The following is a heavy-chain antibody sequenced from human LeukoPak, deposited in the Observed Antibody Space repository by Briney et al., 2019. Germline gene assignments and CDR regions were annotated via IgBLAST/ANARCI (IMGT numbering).Heavy chain of an antibody. V-gene: IGHV4-38-2*02. Sequence: PSETLSLTCTVSGYSISSGYYWGWIRQPPGKGLEWIGSIYHSGSANYNPSLKGRVPVSVDTSNTQFSLKLTSVTAADTAMYCCAMDHYNDCWFKYWGQGTLVTVSS. CDR1: GYSISSGYY. J-gene: IGHJ4*02. CDR2: IYHSGSA. CDR3: AMDHYNDCWFKY. D-gene: IGHD3-10*01.